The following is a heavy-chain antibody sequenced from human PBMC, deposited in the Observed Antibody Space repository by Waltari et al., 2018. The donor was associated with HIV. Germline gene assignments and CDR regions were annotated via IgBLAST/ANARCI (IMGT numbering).Heavy chain of an antibody. CDR1: GESFSGYY. CDR3: ARKEVGATLKNAFDI. J-gene: IGHJ3*02. D-gene: IGHD1-26*01. CDR2: INQSGST. Sequence: QVQLQQWGAGLLKPSETLSLTCAVYGESFSGYYWSWICQPPGKGLAWIGEINQSGSTKYNPSLKIRVSISVETSKKQFSLKLYSVTAADTAVYYCARKEVGATLKNAFDIWGPGTLVTASS. V-gene: IGHV4-34*01.